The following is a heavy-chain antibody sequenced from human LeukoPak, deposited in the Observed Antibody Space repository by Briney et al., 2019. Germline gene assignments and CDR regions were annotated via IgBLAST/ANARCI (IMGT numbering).Heavy chain of an antibody. V-gene: IGHV3-23*01. CDR1: GFTFSNYA. CDR2: ISASGAST. J-gene: IGHJ3*02. D-gene: IGHD3-10*01. Sequence: PGGSLRLSCAASGFTFSNYAVNWVRQAPGKGLEWVSGISASGASTYYADSVKGRFTNSRDNSKKTLYLQMNSLRAEDTAVYYCTNGGIWFGELLYAFDIWGQGTMVTVSS. CDR3: TNGGIWFGELLYAFDI.